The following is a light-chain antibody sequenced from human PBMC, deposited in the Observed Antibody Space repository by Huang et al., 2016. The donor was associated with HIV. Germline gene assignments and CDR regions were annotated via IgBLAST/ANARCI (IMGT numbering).Light chain of an antibody. CDR1: QSLSNN. Sequence: EILMTQSPATLSVSPGERATLFCRASQSLSNNLAWYQQKPGQPPRLLIYSTSTRATDVPARFSGSGSGKEFTLTISSLQSEDFALYYCQQCNNWPYTFGQGTKLEIK. J-gene: IGKJ2*01. CDR3: QQCNNWPYT. CDR2: STS. V-gene: IGKV3-15*01.